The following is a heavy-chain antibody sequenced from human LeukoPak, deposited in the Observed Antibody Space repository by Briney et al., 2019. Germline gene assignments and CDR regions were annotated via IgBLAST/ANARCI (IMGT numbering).Heavy chain of an antibody. CDR3: ARGEYFYDSSGYYYQYFQH. CDR2: IYTSGST. V-gene: IGHV4-61*02. J-gene: IGHJ1*01. Sequence: PSQTLSLTCTVSGGSISSGSYYWSWIRQPAGKRLEWIGRIYTSGSTNYNPSLKSRVTISVDTSKNQFSLKLSSVTAADTAVYYCARGEYFYDSSGYYYQYFQHWGQGTLVTVSS. D-gene: IGHD3-22*01. CDR1: GGSISSGSYY.